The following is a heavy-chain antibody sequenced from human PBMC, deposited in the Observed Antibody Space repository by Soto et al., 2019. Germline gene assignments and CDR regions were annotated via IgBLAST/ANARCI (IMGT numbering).Heavy chain of an antibody. CDR1: GASITGSSY. CDR2: FSLSGTT. J-gene: IGHJ4*02. V-gene: IGHV4-4*07. Sequence: XETLCLTCTVSGASITGSSYWSWIRAPAVKGLEWIGRFSLSGTTSYNPSLRSRVTMSADVSKNPFSLRLTSVTAADTALYYCARGMTPPGAPAWYYFDSWGQGTLVTVSS. D-gene: IGHD2-8*02. CDR3: ARGMTPPGAPAWYYFDS.